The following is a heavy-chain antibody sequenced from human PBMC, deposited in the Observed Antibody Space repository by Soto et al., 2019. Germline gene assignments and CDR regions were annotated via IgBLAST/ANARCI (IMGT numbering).Heavy chain of an antibody. V-gene: IGHV4-34*01. CDR3: ARGVRQQLVRYYYYGMDV. J-gene: IGHJ6*02. CDR2: INHSGST. D-gene: IGHD6-13*01. Sequence: SETLSLTCAVYGGSFSGYYWSWIRQPPGKGLEWIGEINHSGSTNYNPSLKSRVTISVDTSKNQFSLKLSSVTAADTAVYYCARGVRQQLVRYYYYGMDVWGQGTTVTVSS. CDR1: GGSFSGYY.